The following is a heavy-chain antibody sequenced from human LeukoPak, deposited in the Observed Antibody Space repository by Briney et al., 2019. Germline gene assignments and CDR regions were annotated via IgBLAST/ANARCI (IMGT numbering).Heavy chain of an antibody. CDR3: AKDRGGVVVRAFDY. CDR1: GFTFSSYD. D-gene: IGHD3-22*01. CDR2: ISGSGGST. V-gene: IGHV3-23*01. J-gene: IGHJ4*02. Sequence: GGSLRLSCAASGFTFSSYDMSWVRQALGKGLEWVSGISGSGGSTYYADSVKGRFTISRDNSKNTLYLQMNSLRVEDTAVYYCAKDRGGVVVRAFDYWGQGTLVTVSS.